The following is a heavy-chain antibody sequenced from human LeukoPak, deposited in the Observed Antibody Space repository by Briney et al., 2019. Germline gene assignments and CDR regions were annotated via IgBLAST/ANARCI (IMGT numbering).Heavy chain of an antibody. J-gene: IGHJ4*02. CDR2: IEQDGSEK. CDR1: GFTFSNYW. V-gene: IGHV3-7*01. D-gene: IGHD3-22*01. CDR3: ARDPYNYDRSGYKLDSYFDY. Sequence: GGSLRLSCTVSGFTFSNYWTSWVRQTPGKGLEWVANIEQDGSEKWYVDSVKGRFTISRDNAKNSLYLQMNSLRAEDTAVYYCARDPYNYDRSGYKLDSYFDYWGQGTLVTVSS.